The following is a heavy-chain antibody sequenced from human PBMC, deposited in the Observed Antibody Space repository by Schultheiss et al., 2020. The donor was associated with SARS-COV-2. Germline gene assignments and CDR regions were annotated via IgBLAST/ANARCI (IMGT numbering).Heavy chain of an antibody. J-gene: IGHJ4*02. CDR1: GGSISSGGYS. CDR3: ASASIAAAGAFDY. V-gene: IGHV4-30-2*03. D-gene: IGHD6-13*01. CDR2: IYYSGST. Sequence: SETLSLTCAVSGGSISSGGYSWSWIRQPPGKGLEWIGEIYYSGSTYYNPSLKSRVTISVDTSKNQFSLKLSSVTAADTAVYYCASASIAAAGAFDYWGQGTLVTVSS.